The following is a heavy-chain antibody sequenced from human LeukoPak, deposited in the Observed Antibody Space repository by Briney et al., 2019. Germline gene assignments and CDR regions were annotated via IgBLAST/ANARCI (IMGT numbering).Heavy chain of an antibody. CDR1: GGSISSTNW. V-gene: IGHV4-4*02. D-gene: IGHD1-26*01. Sequence: PSETLSLTCGVSGGSISSTNWWSWVRQPPGQGLELIGEISLTGRTNYNPSLNGRVTFSLDESRNQLSLNLTSLTAADTAIYYCSRESGAFCPFGYWGQGTLVIVPP. CDR3: SRESGAFCPFGY. CDR2: ISLTGRT. J-gene: IGHJ4*02.